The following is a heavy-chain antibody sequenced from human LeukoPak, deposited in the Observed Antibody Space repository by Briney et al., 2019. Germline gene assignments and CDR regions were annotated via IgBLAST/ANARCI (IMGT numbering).Heavy chain of an antibody. CDR3: ASTLRFLPYRRFDY. Sequence: SETLSLTCSVSGGSIISSNYYWGWIRRPPGKGLEWIGSIYQSGSGSSYYNPSLKSRVTIFGGTSKNQFFLRLSSVTAADTAVYYCASTLRFLPYRRFDYWGQGTLVTVPS. CDR1: GGSIISSNYY. V-gene: IGHV4-39*01. D-gene: IGHD3-3*01. CDR2: IYQSGSGSS. J-gene: IGHJ4*02.